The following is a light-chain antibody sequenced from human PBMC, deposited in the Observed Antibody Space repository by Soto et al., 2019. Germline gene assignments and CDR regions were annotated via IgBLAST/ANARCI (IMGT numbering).Light chain of an antibody. V-gene: IGKV3-11*01. Sequence: EIVLTQSPATLSLSPGEKATLSCRASQSVKSHVAWYQLKPGQSPRLLIFDTTNRATGTPTRFCGSGSGTDFTLTISRLEPEDFAVYYCQQRGNWPVTFGGGTKVEI. CDR3: QQRGNWPVT. J-gene: IGKJ4*01. CDR1: QSVKSH. CDR2: DTT.